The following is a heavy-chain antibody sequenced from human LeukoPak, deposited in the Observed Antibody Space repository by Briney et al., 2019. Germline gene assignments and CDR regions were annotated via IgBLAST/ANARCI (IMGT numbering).Heavy chain of an antibody. D-gene: IGHD3-3*01. J-gene: IGHJ4*02. CDR3: ARDLSKGDFWSGYYSPNSFDY. Sequence: SEPLSLTCTVSGGSISNYYWSWIRQPAGEGLERIGRIYTSGSTNYNPSLKSRVTISVDTSKNPFSLKLSSLTAADTAVYYCARDLSKGDFWSGYYSPNSFDYWGQGTLVTVSS. V-gene: IGHV4-4*07. CDR1: GGSISNYY. CDR2: IYTSGST.